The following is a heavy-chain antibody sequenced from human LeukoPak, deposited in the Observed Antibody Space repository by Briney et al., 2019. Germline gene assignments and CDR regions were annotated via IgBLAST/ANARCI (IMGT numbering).Heavy chain of an antibody. V-gene: IGHV3-74*01. CDR1: GFTFSSYW. Sequence: GGSLRLSRAASGFTFSSYWMHWVRQAPGKGLVWVSRINSDGSSTSYADSVKGRFTISRDNAKNTLYLQMNSLRAEDTAVYYCAREGVPAAIRYNWFDPWGQGTLVTVSS. CDR2: INSDGSST. CDR3: AREGVPAAIRYNWFDP. D-gene: IGHD2-2*02. J-gene: IGHJ5*02.